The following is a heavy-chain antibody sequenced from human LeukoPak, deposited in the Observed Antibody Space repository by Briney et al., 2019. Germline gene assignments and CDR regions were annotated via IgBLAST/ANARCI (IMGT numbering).Heavy chain of an antibody. CDR3: AREHATCSGGSCYSGPFDY. CDR1: GYGLTRYR. CDR2: IYPGESDT. Sequence: GYGLTRYRLGWKRQISGKGPEHKKIIYPGESDTRYSPSFQGQATLSADKSISTASLQWSSLKASDTAMYSCAREHATCSGGSCYSGPFDYWGQGTLVAVSP. J-gene: IGHJ4*02. D-gene: IGHD2-15*01. V-gene: IGHV5-51*01.